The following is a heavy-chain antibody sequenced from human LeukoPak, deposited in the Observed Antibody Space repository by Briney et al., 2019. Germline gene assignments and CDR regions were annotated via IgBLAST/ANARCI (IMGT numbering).Heavy chain of an antibody. D-gene: IGHD3-10*01. CDR1: GFTFSGYG. CDR2: ISGSGGGT. CDR3: AKAGGYGSGSYRNWFDP. V-gene: IGHV3-23*01. Sequence: GGSLRLSCAASGFTFSGYGMSWVRQAPGKGLEWVSGISGSGGGTYYADSVKGRFTISRDTSKNTLYLQMNSLRAEDTAVYYCAKAGGYGSGSYRNWFDPWGQGTLVTVSS. J-gene: IGHJ5*02.